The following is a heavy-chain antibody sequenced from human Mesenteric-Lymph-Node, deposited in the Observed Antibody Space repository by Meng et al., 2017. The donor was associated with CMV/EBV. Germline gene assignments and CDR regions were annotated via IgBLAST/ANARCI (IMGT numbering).Heavy chain of an antibody. J-gene: IGHJ6*02. CDR1: GDSVSSNSAA. V-gene: IGHV6-1*01. D-gene: IGHD2-2*01. Sequence: LRLSCAISGDSVSSNSAAWNWIRQSPSRGLEWLGRTYYRSKWYNDYAVSVKSRITINPDTSKNQFSLQLNSVTPEDTAVYYCAREKGVVVVPAAQIGMDVWGQGTTVTVSS. CDR3: AREKGVVVVPAAQIGMDV. CDR2: TYYRSKWYN.